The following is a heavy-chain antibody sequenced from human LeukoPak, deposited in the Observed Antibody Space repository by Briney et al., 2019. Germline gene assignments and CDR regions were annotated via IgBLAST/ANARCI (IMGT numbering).Heavy chain of an antibody. V-gene: IGHV1-69*05. Sequence: SVKVSCKASGGTFSSYAISWVRQAPGQGLEWVGGIIPIFGTANYGQKFQGRVTITTDESTGTAYMELSSLRSEDTAVYYCARGRDGYNTRWGQGTLVTVSS. J-gene: IGHJ1*01. D-gene: IGHD5-24*01. CDR2: IIPIFGTA. CDR3: ARGRDGYNTR. CDR1: GGTFSSYA.